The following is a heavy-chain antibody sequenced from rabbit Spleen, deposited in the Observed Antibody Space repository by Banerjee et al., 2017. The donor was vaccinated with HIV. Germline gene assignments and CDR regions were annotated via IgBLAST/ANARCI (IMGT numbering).Heavy chain of an antibody. V-gene: IGHV1S40*01. CDR1: GFSFSTNYY. D-gene: IGHD1-1*01. J-gene: IGHJ4*01. CDR3: ARDLVSVIGWNFNL. CDR2: IYAGSTGST. Sequence: QSLEESGGDLVKPGASLTLTCTASGFSFSTNYYMCWVRQAPGKGLDWIACIYAGSTGSTYYASWAKGRFTISKTSSTTVTLQMTSLTAADTATYFCARDLVSVIGWNFNLWGPGTLVTVS.